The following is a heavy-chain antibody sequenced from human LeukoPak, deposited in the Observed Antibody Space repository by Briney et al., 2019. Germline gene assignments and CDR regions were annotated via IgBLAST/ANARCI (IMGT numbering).Heavy chain of an antibody. CDR2: MNPNSGNT. D-gene: IGHD6-13*01. CDR1: GYTFTSYD. CDR3: ARSYSSSWYPSDY. V-gene: IGHV1-8*01. J-gene: IGHJ4*02. Sequence: ASVKVSCKASGYTFTSYDINWVRQATGQGLEWMGWMNPNSGNTGYAQKFQGRVTMTRNTSISTAYMELSSLRSEDTAVYYCARSYSSSWYPSDYWGQGTLVTVSS.